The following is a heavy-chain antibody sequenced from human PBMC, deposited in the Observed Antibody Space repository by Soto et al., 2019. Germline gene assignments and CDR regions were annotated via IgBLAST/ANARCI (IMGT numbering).Heavy chain of an antibody. V-gene: IGHV4-30-4*01. CDR2: IYYSGRT. CDR1: GVSISSDYYY. Sequence: SETLSLTCTVSGVSISSDYYYWSWIRQPPGKGLEWIGYIYYSGRTAYNPSLKSRIIISIDTSKNQFSLSLNSLNAADTAVYYCAGELSNSPEYFDFWGLGTLVTVSS. J-gene: IGHJ4*02. D-gene: IGHD6-6*01. CDR3: AGELSNSPEYFDF.